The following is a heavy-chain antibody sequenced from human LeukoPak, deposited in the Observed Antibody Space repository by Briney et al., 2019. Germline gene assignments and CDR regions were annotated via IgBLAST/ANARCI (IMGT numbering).Heavy chain of an antibody. V-gene: IGHV3-7*01. D-gene: IGHD3-3*01. CDR2: IDQHGNEK. J-gene: IGHJ4*02. Sequence: GGSLRLSCTVSGFIFSSKWMSWVRQAPGKGLEWVANIDQHGNEKYYADSLRGRFTISRDNAKNSVYLVMNSLRAEDTAVYYCVRYDFWTGFSFDQWGQGTLVTVSS. CDR1: GFIFSSKW. CDR3: VRYDFWTGFSFDQ.